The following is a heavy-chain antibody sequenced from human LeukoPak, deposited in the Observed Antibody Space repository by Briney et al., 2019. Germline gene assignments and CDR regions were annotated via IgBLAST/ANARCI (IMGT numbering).Heavy chain of an antibody. CDR1: GFTFSSYA. CDR3: ARVGRDDAFDI. V-gene: IGHV3-64*01. Sequence: GGSLRLSCAASGFTFSSYAMHWVRQAPGKGLEYVSAISSNGGSTYYANSVKGRFTISRDNSKNTLYLQMGSLRAEDMAVYYCARVGRDDAFDIWGQGTMVTVSS. J-gene: IGHJ3*02. CDR2: ISSNGGST.